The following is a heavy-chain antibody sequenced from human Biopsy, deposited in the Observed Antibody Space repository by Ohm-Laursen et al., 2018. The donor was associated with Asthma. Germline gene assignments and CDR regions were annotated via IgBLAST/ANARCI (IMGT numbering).Heavy chain of an antibody. J-gene: IGHJ4*02. CDR2: ISFDGTNR. Sequence: SLRLSCSASGFSFSNYGMHWASQAPGKGLDWVAVISFDGTNRNYTDSVKGRFTISRDNSRNTLHLEMNSLRAEDTAVYFCAKEVFPGWELRRGPDSWGQGTLVTVSS. V-gene: IGHV3-30*18. D-gene: IGHD1-26*01. CDR1: GFSFSNYG. CDR3: AKEVFPGWELRRGPDS.